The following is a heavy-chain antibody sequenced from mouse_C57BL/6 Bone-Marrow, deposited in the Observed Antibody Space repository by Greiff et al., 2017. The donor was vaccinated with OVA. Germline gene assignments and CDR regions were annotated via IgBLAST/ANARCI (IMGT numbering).Heavy chain of an antibody. V-gene: IGHV1-81*01. CDR1: GYIFTSYG. Sequence: QVQLQQSGAELARPGASVKLSCKASGYIFTSYGISWVKQRTGQGLEWIGEIYPRSGNTYYNEKFKGKATLTADKSSSTAYMELRSLTSEDSAVYFCANYYGSSSLFDYWGQGTTLTVSS. CDR2: IYPRSGNT. CDR3: ANYYGSSSLFDY. J-gene: IGHJ2*01. D-gene: IGHD1-1*01.